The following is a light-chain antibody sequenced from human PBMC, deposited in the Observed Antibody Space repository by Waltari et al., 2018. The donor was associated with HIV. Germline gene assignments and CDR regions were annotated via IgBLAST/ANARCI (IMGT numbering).Light chain of an antibody. CDR2: EVS. J-gene: IGLJ2*01. V-gene: IGLV2-23*02. Sequence: QSALTQPASVSGSPGQSITISCTGTSSDVGGYNLVSWYQQHPGKAPKLMIYEVSNRPSGVSNRFSGSKSGNTAPLTISGLQAEDEADYYCCAYAGSTTYVIFGGGTKLTVL. CDR3: CAYAGSTTYVI. CDR1: SSDVGGYNL.